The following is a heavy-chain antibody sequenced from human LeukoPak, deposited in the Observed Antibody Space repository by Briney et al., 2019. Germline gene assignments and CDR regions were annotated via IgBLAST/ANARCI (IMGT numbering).Heavy chain of an antibody. CDR3: AELGITMIGGV. V-gene: IGHV3-30*04. CDR2: ISYDGSNK. Sequence: GGSLRLPCAASGFTFSSYAMHWVRQAPGKGLEWVAVISYDGSNKYYADSVKGRFTISRDNSKNTLYLQMNSLRAEDTAVYYCAELGITMIGGVWGKGTTVTISS. J-gene: IGHJ6*04. D-gene: IGHD3-10*02. CDR1: GFTFSSYA.